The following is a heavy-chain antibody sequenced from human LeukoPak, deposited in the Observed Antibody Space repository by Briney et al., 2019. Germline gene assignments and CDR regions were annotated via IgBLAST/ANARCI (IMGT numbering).Heavy chain of an antibody. J-gene: IGHJ3*02. V-gene: IGHV3-74*01. CDR3: ARARGFSVGWAVDAFDI. D-gene: IGHD6-19*01. CDR1: GFMFSKSW. CDR2: IYNDGSTT. Sequence: GGSLRVSCPASGFMFSKSWMHWVRQVPVTGQVWVARIYNDGSTTNYADSVKGRFTISRDNAANTLFLQMNSLRAEDTAVYYCARARGFSVGWAVDAFDIWGPGTVVTVSS.